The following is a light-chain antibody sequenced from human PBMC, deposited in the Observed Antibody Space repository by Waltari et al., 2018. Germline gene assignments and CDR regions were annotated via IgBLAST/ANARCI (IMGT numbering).Light chain of an antibody. CDR2: DAT. Sequence: DIVMPQSPTTLSLSPGERVTLSCRASQTVYNYLAWYQQKAGQAPRLRIYDATKRATGVPARFSGSGFGADFTLTISSLEPEDFVVYYCQQRKSWPFTFGGGSRVDIK. CDR3: QQRKSWPFT. J-gene: IGKJ4*01. CDR1: QTVYNY. V-gene: IGKV3-11*01.